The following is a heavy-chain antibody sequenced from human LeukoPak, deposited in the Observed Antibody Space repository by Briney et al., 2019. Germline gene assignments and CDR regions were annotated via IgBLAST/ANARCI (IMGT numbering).Heavy chain of an antibody. Sequence: PSETLSLTCTVSGGSISSYYWSWIRQPPGKGLECIGYMYYSGSTNYNPSLKSRVTISVDTSKNQFSLKLTSVTAADTAVYYCARGDNYGLTYFFDYWGQGTLVTVSS. J-gene: IGHJ4*02. V-gene: IGHV4-59*01. CDR3: ARGDNYGLTYFFDY. CDR1: GGSISSYY. D-gene: IGHD5-24*01. CDR2: MYYSGST.